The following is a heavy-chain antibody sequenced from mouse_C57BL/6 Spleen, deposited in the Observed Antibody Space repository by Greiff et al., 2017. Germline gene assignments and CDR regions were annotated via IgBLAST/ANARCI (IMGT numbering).Heavy chain of an antibody. Sequence: VQLQQSGPELVKPGASVKISCKASGYTFTDYYMNWVKQSHGKSLEWIGDINPNNGGTSYNQKFKGKATLTVDKSSSTAYMELRSLTSEDSAVYYCARDGLRYYFDYWGQGTTPTVSS. V-gene: IGHV1-26*01. D-gene: IGHD2-3*01. CDR3: ARDGLRYYFDY. J-gene: IGHJ2*01. CDR1: GYTFTDYY. CDR2: INPNNGGT.